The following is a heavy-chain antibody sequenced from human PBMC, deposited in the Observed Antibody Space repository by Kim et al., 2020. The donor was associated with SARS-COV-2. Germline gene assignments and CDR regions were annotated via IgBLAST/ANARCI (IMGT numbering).Heavy chain of an antibody. J-gene: IGHJ4*02. D-gene: IGHD2-15*01. CDR3: ARGTPDIVVVVAVDY. Sequence: ADSVKGRFTISRDNAKKSLYLQMNSLKAEDTAVYYCARGTPDIVVVVAVDYWGQGTLVTVSS. V-gene: IGHV3-11*06.